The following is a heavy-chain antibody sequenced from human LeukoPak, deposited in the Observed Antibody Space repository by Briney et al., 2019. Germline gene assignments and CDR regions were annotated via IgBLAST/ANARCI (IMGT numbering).Heavy chain of an antibody. CDR3: AREGTGDSFDI. J-gene: IGHJ3*02. V-gene: IGHV6-1*01. CDR1: GDSVSSNSAA. D-gene: IGHD3-10*01. Sequence: SQTLSLTCAISGDSVSSNSAAWSWIRQSPSRGLEWLGRTYYRSEWYNDYAISVKSRITINPDTSKNQFSLHLNSVTPEDTAMYFCAREGTGDSFDIWGQGTMGTVSS. CDR2: TYYRSEWYN.